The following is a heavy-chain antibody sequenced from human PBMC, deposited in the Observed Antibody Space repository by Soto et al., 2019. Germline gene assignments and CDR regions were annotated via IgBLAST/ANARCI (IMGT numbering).Heavy chain of an antibody. V-gene: IGHV3-33*01. CDR2: IWSDGKKE. D-gene: IGHD6-19*01. Sequence: QVQLVESGGGVVQPGRSLRLSCVGSGFPFWHYGMHWVRQAPGKGLEWVAVIWSDGKKESYADFVKGRFAISRDNFKDTTYLKMNSLRAEDTAVYYGARDRDGGGCQMDVWGQGTTVTVSS. J-gene: IGHJ6*02. CDR3: ARDRDGGGCQMDV. CDR1: GFPFWHYG.